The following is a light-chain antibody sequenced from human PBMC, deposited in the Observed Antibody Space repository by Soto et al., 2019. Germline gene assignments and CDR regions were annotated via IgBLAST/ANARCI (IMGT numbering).Light chain of an antibody. CDR2: GAS. CDR3: QHNNDWRRT. J-gene: IGKJ2*01. V-gene: IGKV3-15*01. Sequence: EVVMTQSPATLSVSPGERATLSCRASQSIRNNLAWYQQRPGQSPRLLISGASTRASGIPARFSGSGSGTEFTLTISSLQSEDFAIYYCQHNNDWRRTFGQGTNVE. CDR1: QSIRNN.